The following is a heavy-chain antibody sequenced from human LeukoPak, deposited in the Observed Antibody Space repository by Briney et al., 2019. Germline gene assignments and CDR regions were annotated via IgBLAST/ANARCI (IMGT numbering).Heavy chain of an antibody. CDR2: ISSSSSTI. Sequence: GGSLRLSCAASGFTFSSYGMNWVRQAPGKGLEWVSYISSSSSTIYYADSVKGRFAFSRDNAKNSLYLQMNSLRAEDTAVYYCAREAVVTPYYMDVWGKGTTVTVSS. D-gene: IGHD2-21*02. CDR3: AREAVVTPYYMDV. J-gene: IGHJ6*03. CDR1: GFTFSSYG. V-gene: IGHV3-48*01.